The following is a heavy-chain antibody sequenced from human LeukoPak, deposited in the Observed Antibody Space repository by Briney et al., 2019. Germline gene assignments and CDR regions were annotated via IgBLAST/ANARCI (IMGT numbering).Heavy chain of an antibody. CDR2: IYYSGST. J-gene: IGHJ5*02. V-gene: IGHV4-39*01. Sequence: PSETLSLTCTVSGGSISSSSYYWGWIRQPPGKGLEWIGSIYYSGSTYYNPSLKSRVTISVDTSKNQFSLKLSSVTAADTAVYYCASIRYNWNRWGQGTLVTVSS. D-gene: IGHD1-1*01. CDR3: ASIRYNWNR. CDR1: GGSISSSSYY.